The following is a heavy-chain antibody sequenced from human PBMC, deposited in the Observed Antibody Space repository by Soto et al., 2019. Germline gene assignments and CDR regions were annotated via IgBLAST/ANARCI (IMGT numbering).Heavy chain of an antibody. V-gene: IGHV3-64D*06. CDR2: ISSSGGPT. D-gene: IGHD1-26*01. CDR3: VKDKWVDY. CDR1: GFTFSSYA. J-gene: IGHJ4*02. Sequence: EVQVVESGGALVQPGGSLRLSCSISGFTFSSYAMHWVRQAPGKGLEYVSSISSSGGPTYYVDSVKGRFTISRDNSRNTLLLKRSSLRTEDTAVYYCVKDKWVDYWGQGTLVTVSS.